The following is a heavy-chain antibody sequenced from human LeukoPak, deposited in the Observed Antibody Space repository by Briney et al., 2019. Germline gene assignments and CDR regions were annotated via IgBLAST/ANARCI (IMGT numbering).Heavy chain of an antibody. CDR1: GGSISSYY. J-gene: IGHJ4*02. D-gene: IGHD6-19*01. CDR2: IYYSGST. CDR3: ARASQIAVIDY. Sequence: SETLSLTCTGSGGSISSYYWSWIRQPPGKGLEWIGYIYYSGSTNYNPSLKSRVTISVDTSKNQFSLKLSSVTAADTAVYYCARASQIAVIDYWGQGTLVTVSS. V-gene: IGHV4-59*08.